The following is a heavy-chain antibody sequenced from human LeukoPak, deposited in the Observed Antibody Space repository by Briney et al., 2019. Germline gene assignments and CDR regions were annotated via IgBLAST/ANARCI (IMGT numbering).Heavy chain of an antibody. Sequence: ASVKVSCKASGYTFTSYDINWVRQATGQGLEWMGWMNPNNGHTGYAQKFQGRVTMTRSTSISTAYMELSSLSSEDTAVYHCARGQVWGENSGTYYKLANWFDPWGQGTLVTVSS. CDR1: GYTFTSYD. D-gene: IGHD3-10*01. V-gene: IGHV1-8*01. J-gene: IGHJ5*02. CDR3: ARGQVWGENSGTYYKLANWFDP. CDR2: MNPNNGHT.